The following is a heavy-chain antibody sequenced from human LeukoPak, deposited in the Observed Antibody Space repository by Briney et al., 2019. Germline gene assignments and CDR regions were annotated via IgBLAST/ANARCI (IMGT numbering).Heavy chain of an antibody. D-gene: IGHD3-3*01. Sequence: SVKVSCKAPGGTFSSYAISWVRQAPGQGLEWMGGIIPIFGTANYAQKFQGRVTITADKSTSTAYMELSSLRSEDTAVYYCASGRFLEWLSPKYYYYMDVWGKGTTVTVSS. V-gene: IGHV1-69*06. CDR3: ASGRFLEWLSPKYYYYMDV. J-gene: IGHJ6*03. CDR2: IIPIFGTA. CDR1: GGTFSSYA.